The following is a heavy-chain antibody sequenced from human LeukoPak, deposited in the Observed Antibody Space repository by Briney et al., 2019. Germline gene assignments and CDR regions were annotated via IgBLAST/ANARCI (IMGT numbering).Heavy chain of an antibody. D-gene: IGHD1-26*01. CDR3: ARNGGIVGANFDY. V-gene: IGHV3-30-3*01. CDR2: ISYDGSNK. CDR1: GFTFSSYA. Sequence: RGSLRLSCAASGFTFSSYAMHWVRQAPGKGLEWVAVISYDGSNKYYADSVKGRFTISRDNSKNTLYLQVNSLRAEDTAVYYCARNGGIVGANFDYWGQGTLVTVSS. J-gene: IGHJ4*02.